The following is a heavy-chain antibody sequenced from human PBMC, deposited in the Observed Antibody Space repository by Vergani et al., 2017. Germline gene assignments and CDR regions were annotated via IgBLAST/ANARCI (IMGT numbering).Heavy chain of an antibody. Sequence: QVQLQESGPGLVKPSETLSLTCTVSGGSISSYYWSWIRQPPGKGLEWIGYIYYRGSTNYNPSLKSRVTISVDTSKNPFSLKLSPVTAADTAVYYCARLNPDVDTAMVDYWGQGTLVTVSS. CDR3: ARLNPDVDTAMVDY. CDR1: GGSISSYY. V-gene: IGHV4-59*08. CDR2: IYYRGST. J-gene: IGHJ4*02. D-gene: IGHD5-18*01.